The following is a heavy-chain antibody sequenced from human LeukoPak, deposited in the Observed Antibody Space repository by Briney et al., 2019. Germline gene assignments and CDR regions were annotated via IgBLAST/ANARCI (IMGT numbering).Heavy chain of an antibody. CDR3: ATTKTGTTMSLPTDDAFDI. Sequence: GASVKVSCKASGGTFSSYAISWVRQAPGQGLEWMGGIIPIFGTANYAQKFQGRVTITTDESTSTAYIELSSLRSEDTAVYYSATTKTGTTMSLPTDDAFDIWGQGTMVTVSS. D-gene: IGHD1-7*01. CDR1: GGTFSSYA. CDR2: IIPIFGTA. V-gene: IGHV1-69*05. J-gene: IGHJ3*02.